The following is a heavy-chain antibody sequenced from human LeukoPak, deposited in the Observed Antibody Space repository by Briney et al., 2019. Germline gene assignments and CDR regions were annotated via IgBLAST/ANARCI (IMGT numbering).Heavy chain of an antibody. D-gene: IGHD6-19*01. CDR3: ARDRFLSDSSGWYYFDY. CDR1: GFTFSSYW. V-gene: IGHV3-7*03. J-gene: IGHJ4*02. Sequence: PGGSLRLSCAASGFTFSSYWMSWVRQAPGKGLEWVANIKQDGSEKYYVDSVKGRFTISRDNAKNSLYLQMNSLRAEDTAVYYCARDRFLSDSSGWYYFDYWGQGTLVTVSS. CDR2: IKQDGSEK.